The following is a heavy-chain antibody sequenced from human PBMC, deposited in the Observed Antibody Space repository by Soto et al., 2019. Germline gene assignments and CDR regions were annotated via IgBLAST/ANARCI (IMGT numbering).Heavy chain of an antibody. CDR3: ARDLGGEWLTTT. CDR2: IKSDGSST. D-gene: IGHD3-10*01. V-gene: IGHV3-74*01. J-gene: IGHJ5*02. CDR1: GFTFSSYW. Sequence: EVQLVESGGGLVQPGGSLRLSCAASGFTFSSYWMHWVRQAPGKGLVWASRIKSDGSSTRHADSVKGRFTISRDNAKNTLYLQMNSLRAEDTAVYYWARDLGGEWLTTTWGQGTLVTVSS.